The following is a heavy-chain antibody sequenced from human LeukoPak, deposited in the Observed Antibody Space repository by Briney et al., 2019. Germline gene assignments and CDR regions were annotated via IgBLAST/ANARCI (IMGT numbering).Heavy chain of an antibody. Sequence: GGSLRLSCAASGFIFSSYSMNWVRQAPGKGLEWVSSISSSSSYIYYADSVKGRFTISRDNAKNSLYLQMNSLRAEDTAVYYCARARDYYDSSDHFDYWGQGTLVTVSS. D-gene: IGHD3-22*01. CDR2: ISSSSSYI. CDR1: GFIFSSYS. J-gene: IGHJ4*02. V-gene: IGHV3-21*01. CDR3: ARARDYYDSSDHFDY.